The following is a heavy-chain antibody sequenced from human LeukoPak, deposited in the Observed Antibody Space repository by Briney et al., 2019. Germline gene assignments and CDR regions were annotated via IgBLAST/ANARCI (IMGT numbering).Heavy chain of an antibody. Sequence: PGGSLRLSCAASGFTFSSYAMHWVRQAPGKGLEWVAVISYDGSNKYYADSVKGRLTISRDNSKNTLYLQMNSLRAEDTALYHCARETGGSARLDIWGQGTMVTVSS. V-gene: IGHV3-30-3*01. D-gene: IGHD6-25*01. CDR3: ARETGGSARLDI. J-gene: IGHJ3*02. CDR1: GFTFSSYA. CDR2: ISYDGSNK.